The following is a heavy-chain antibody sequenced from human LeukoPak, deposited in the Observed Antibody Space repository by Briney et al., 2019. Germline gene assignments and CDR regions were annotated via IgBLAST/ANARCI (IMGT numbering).Heavy chain of an antibody. CDR1: GFTFSSYG. J-gene: IGHJ6*03. D-gene: IGHD5/OR15-5a*01. CDR2: IRYDGRNK. Sequence: GGTLTLSCAASGFTFSSYGMHWGRQAPAKGLEGVAFIRYDGRNKYYTDSVKGRFTISRDNSKNTLYLQMNSLRAADTAVYYCARAEHSVYDGYYYYYMDVCGKGTTVTISS. CDR3: ARAEHSVYDGYYYYYMDV. V-gene: IGHV3-30*02.